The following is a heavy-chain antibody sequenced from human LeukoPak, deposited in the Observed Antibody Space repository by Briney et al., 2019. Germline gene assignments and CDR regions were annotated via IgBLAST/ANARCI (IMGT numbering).Heavy chain of an antibody. D-gene: IGHD3-22*01. Sequence: PGGSLRLSCAASGFTFDDYAMHWVRQAPGKGLEWVSGISWNSGSIGYADSVKGRFTISRDNAKNSLYLQMNSLRTEDTALYYCAKDYGYDSSGSICGQGTMVTVSS. V-gene: IGHV3-9*01. J-gene: IGHJ3*02. CDR1: GFTFDDYA. CDR2: ISWNSGSI. CDR3: AKDYGYDSSGSI.